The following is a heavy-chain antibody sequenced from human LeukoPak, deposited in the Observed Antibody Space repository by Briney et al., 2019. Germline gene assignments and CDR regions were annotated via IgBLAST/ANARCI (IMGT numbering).Heavy chain of an antibody. CDR3: ARHGLLRYFDWLSNFDY. CDR1: GDSINGFY. J-gene: IGHJ4*02. D-gene: IGHD3-9*01. V-gene: IGHV4-34*01. Sequence: SETLSLTCTVSGDSINGFYWSWIRQPPGKGLEWIGEINHSGSTNYNPSFKSRVTISVDTSKNQFSLKLSSVTAADTAVYYCARHGLLRYFDWLSNFDYWGQGTLVTVSS. CDR2: INHSGST.